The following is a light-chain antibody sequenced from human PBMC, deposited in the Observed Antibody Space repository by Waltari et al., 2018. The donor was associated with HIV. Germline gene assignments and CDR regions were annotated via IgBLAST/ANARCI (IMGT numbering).Light chain of an antibody. CDR1: SSTIGSNS. Sequence: QSVLTPPPSAPGTPGQRVSISCSGTSSTIGSNSVTWYQQLPGTAPKLLIYSNNQRPSGVPDRFSGSKSGTSASLAISGLQSEDEADYYCAAWDDSLNAWVFGGGTKLTVL. J-gene: IGLJ3*02. CDR3: AAWDDSLNAWV. CDR2: SNN. V-gene: IGLV1-44*01.